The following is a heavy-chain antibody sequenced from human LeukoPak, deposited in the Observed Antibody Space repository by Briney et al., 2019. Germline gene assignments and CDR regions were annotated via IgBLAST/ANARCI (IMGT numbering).Heavy chain of an antibody. J-gene: IGHJ4*02. D-gene: IGHD3-16*01. CDR2: INPNSGDT. Sequence: ASVKVSFKASGYTFTGYYMHWVRQAPGQGPEWMGWINPNSGDTNYAQKFKGRVTMTWDTSISTAYMGPSRLKSDDTATYYCARGTAYTEHSFFDYWGQGTLVTVSS. CDR1: GYTFTGYY. V-gene: IGHV1-2*02. CDR3: ARGTAYTEHSFFDY.